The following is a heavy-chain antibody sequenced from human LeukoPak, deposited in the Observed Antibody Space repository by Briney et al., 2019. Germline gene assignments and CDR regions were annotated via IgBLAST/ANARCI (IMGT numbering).Heavy chain of an antibody. V-gene: IGHV4-34*01. CDR3: AREVGSGSYYYYYYYMDV. CDR2: INHSGST. D-gene: IGHD3-10*01. CDR1: GGSFSGYY. J-gene: IGHJ6*03. Sequence: SETLSLTCAVYGGSFSGYYWSWIRQPPGKGLEWIGEINHSGSTDYNPSLKSRVTISVDTSKNQFSLKLSSVTAADTAVYYCAREVGSGSYYYYYYYMDVWGKGTTVTISS.